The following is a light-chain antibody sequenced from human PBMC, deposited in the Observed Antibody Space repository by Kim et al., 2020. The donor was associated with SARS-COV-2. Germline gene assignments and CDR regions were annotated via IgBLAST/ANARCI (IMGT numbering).Light chain of an antibody. J-gene: IGLJ2*01. Sequence: PGQSFTSSCTGTSSDVGGYNYVSWYQQHPGKAPKLMIYDVSNRPSGVSNRFSGSKSGNTASLTISGLQAEDEADYYCSSYTSSSVVFGGGTQLTVL. CDR1: SSDVGGYNY. CDR2: DVS. V-gene: IGLV2-14*03. CDR3: SSYTSSSVV.